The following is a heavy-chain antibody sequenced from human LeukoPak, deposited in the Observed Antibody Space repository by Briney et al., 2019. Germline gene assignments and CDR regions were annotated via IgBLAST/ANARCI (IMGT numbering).Heavy chain of an antibody. CDR3: ARLSSTCSSGWYVY. CDR2: INWNGGST. J-gene: IGHJ4*02. V-gene: IGHV3-20*04. Sequence: GGSLRLSXAASGFTFDDYGMSWVRQTPGKGLEWVSGINWNGGSTCYADSVKGRFTISRDNAKNSLYLQMNSLRAEDTALYYCARLSSTCSSGWYVYWGQGTLVTVSS. D-gene: IGHD6-19*01. CDR1: GFTFDDYG.